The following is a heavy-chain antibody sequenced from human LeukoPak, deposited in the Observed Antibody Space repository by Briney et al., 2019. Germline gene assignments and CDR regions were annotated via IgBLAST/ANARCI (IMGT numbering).Heavy chain of an antibody. CDR2: INPKNGGT. D-gene: IGHD2-2*01. CDR3: AREPPYTGHCDITTCDVSRFDL. Sequence: ASVKVSCKASRNIFTGYFIHWVRQAPGQGLEWMGWINPKNGGTNPAEKFQGRVTMTRDTSLSTAFMELTGLTSDDTAVYFCAREPPYTGHCDITTCDVSRFDLWGQGTLVTVFS. V-gene: IGHV1-2*02. J-gene: IGHJ4*02. CDR1: RNIFTGYF.